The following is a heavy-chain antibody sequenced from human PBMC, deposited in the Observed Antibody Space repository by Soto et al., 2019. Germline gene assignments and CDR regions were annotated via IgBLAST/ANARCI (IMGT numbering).Heavy chain of an antibody. CDR2: ISGSGGST. CDR3: AKDTYGGNFGGFDY. Sequence: GGSLRLSCAASGFTFSSYAMSWVRQAPGKGLEWVSAISGSGGSTYYADSVKGRFTFSRDNSKNTLYLQMNSLRAEDTAVYYCAKDTYGGNFGGFDYWGQGTLVTVSS. J-gene: IGHJ4*02. D-gene: IGHD4-17*01. V-gene: IGHV3-23*01. CDR1: GFTFSSYA.